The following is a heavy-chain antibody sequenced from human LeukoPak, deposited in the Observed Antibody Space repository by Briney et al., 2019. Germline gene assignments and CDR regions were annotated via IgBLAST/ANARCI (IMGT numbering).Heavy chain of an antibody. V-gene: IGHV3-30*18. J-gene: IGHJ6*02. CDR2: MSNDGSNK. CDR1: GFTFSSYG. CDR3: AKGSAYSMDV. Sequence: GGSLRLSCAASGFTFSSYGMHWVRQAPGKGLEWVTVMSNDGSNKNYPDSVKGRFTISRDNSKNTLYLQTNSLRAEDTAVYYCAKGSAYSMDVWGQGTTVTVSS.